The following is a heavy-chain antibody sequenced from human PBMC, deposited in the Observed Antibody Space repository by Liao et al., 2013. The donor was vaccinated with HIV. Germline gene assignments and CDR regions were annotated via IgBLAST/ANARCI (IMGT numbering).Heavy chain of an antibody. Sequence: QVQLQESGPGLVKPSKTLSLTCTVSGGSISSYYWIWVRQPAGKGLEWIGRVSNSGGANYNPSLKSRVTISADTSKNQFSLKLSTVTAADTAVYYCARGGPYVETSLDFDSWGQGTLVTVSS. J-gene: IGHJ4*02. D-gene: IGHD5-18*01. CDR3: ARGGPYVETSLDFDS. V-gene: IGHV4-4*07. CDR2: VSNSGGA. CDR1: GGSISSYY.